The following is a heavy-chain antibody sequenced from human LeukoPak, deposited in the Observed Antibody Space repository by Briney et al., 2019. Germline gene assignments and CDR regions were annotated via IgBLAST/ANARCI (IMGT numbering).Heavy chain of an antibody. D-gene: IGHD1-26*01. J-gene: IGHJ4*02. V-gene: IGHV3-23*01. CDR1: GFTLSSYA. CDR3: AKPRSGSYDFDY. Sequence: GGSLRLSCAASGFTLSSYAMSWVRQAPGKGLEWVSAISGSGGSTYYADSVKGRFTISRDNSKNTLYLQTNSLRAEDTAVYYYAKPRSGSYDFDYWGQGTLVTVSS. CDR2: ISGSGGST.